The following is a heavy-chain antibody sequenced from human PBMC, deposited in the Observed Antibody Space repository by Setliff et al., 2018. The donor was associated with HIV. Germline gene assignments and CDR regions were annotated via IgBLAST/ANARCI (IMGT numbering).Heavy chain of an antibody. Sequence: SETLSLTCTVSGGSISGSYWNWFRRPAGQGLEWIGRIYGTGSTFYNPSFKRRATFAVDTARSQFSLNLRTVTAADTAVYYCARDLGSGHFDYWGQGTLVTVS. V-gene: IGHV4-4*07. J-gene: IGHJ4*02. CDR1: GGSISGSY. CDR2: IYGTGST. CDR3: ARDLGSGHFDY.